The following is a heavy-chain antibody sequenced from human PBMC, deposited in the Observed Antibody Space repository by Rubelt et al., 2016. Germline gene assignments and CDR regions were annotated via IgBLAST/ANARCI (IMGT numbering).Heavy chain of an antibody. V-gene: IGHV3-7*03. CDR3: ARAPQVYCSYGLEV. D-gene: IGHD5/OR15-5a*01. Sequence: EVQLVESGGGLVQPGGSLRLSCAASGFTFSDFWMSWIRQAPGRGLEWVANIKEDGSVKNYVDSVKGRFTISRDNAKNSLYLRMNSLRAQDTAVYYCARAPQVYCSYGLEVWGQGTTVTVSS. CDR2: IKEDGSVK. J-gene: IGHJ6*02. CDR1: GFTFSDFW.